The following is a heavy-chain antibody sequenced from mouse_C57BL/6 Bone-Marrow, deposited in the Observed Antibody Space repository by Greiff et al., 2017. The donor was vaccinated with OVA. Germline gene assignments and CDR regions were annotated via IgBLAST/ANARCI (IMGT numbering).Heavy chain of an antibody. CDR3: TRDALYYRFAY. CDR1: GFTFSSYA. J-gene: IGHJ3*01. CDR2: ISSGGDYI. V-gene: IGHV5-9-1*02. D-gene: IGHD1-1*01. Sequence: EVMLVESGEGLVKPGGSLKLSCAASGFTFSSYAMSWVRQTPEQRLEWVAYISSGGDYIYYADTVKGRFTISRDNARNTLYLQMSSLKSEDTAMYYCTRDALYYRFAYWGQGTLVTVSA.